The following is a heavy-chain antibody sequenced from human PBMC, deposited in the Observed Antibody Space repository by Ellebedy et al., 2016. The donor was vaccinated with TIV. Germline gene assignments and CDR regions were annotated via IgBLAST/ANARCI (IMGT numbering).Heavy chain of an antibody. J-gene: IGHJ4*02. CDR3: ARGEYDSSGTDFEY. Sequence: MPSETLSLTCAVSGYSISSNNWWGWIRQPPGKGLEWIGYIYYSGSIYYNPSLKSRVTMSVDTSKNQFSLRLSSVTAADTAVYYCARGEYDSSGTDFEYWGQGTLVTVSS. CDR1: GYSISSNNW. CDR2: IYYSGSI. V-gene: IGHV4-28*05. D-gene: IGHD6-25*01.